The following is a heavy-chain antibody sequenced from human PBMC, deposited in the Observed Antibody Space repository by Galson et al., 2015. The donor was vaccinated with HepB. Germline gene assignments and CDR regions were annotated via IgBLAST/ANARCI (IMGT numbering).Heavy chain of an antibody. CDR3: AIAVAGRRGYYYMDV. CDR2: IIPIFGTA. Sequence: SVKVSCKASGGTFSSYAISWVRQAPGQGLEWTGGIIPIFGTANYAQRFQGRVTITADESTSTAYMELSSLRSEDTAVYYCAIAVAGRRGYYYMDVWGKGTTVTVSS. J-gene: IGHJ6*03. D-gene: IGHD6-19*01. V-gene: IGHV1-69*13. CDR1: GGTFSSYA.